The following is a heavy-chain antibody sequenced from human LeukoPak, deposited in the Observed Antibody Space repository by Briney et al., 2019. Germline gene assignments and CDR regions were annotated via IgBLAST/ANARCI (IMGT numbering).Heavy chain of an antibody. Sequence: EASVKLSCKASGYTFTSYYMHWVRQAPGQGLEWMGIINPSGGSTSYAQKFQCRVTMTRDTSTSTVYMELRSLRSEDTAVFYCVRGSATTVFDYWGQGTLVTVSS. D-gene: IGHD4-17*01. CDR1: GYTFTSYY. CDR2: INPSGGST. V-gene: IGHV1-46*01. J-gene: IGHJ4*02. CDR3: VRGSATTVFDY.